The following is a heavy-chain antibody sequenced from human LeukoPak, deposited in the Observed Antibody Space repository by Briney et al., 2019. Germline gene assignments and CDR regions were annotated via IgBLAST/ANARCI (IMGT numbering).Heavy chain of an antibody. D-gene: IGHD4-17*01. CDR3: ANDYGDHRTPYY. V-gene: IGHV3-30*18. CDR1: GFTFSSYG. CDR2: ISYDGSNK. J-gene: IGHJ4*02. Sequence: GRSLRLSCAASGFTFSSYGMHWVRQAPDKGLEWVAVISYDGSNKYYADSVKGRFTISRDNSKNTLYLQMNSLRAEDTAVYYCANDYGDHRTPYYWGQGTLVTVSP.